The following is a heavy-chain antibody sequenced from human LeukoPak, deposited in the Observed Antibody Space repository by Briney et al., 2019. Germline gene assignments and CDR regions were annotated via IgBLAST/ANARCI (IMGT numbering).Heavy chain of an antibody. CDR1: GFTFNNYN. D-gene: IGHD2-15*01. Sequence: PGGSLRLSCTASGFTFNNYNMNWVRQAPGKGLEWVSYINNSSTTTYFADSVKGRFTISRDNSKNTLYLQMNSLRAEDTAMYYCAKVLFCSGDGCYLFDYWGQGTLVTVSS. J-gene: IGHJ4*02. CDR2: INNSSTTT. CDR3: AKVLFCSGDGCYLFDY. V-gene: IGHV3-48*01.